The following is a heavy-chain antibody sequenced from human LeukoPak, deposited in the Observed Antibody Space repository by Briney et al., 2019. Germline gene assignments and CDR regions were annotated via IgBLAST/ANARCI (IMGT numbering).Heavy chain of an antibody. V-gene: IGHV4-30-4*08. D-gene: IGHD3-3*01. CDR3: AREPYDFWSNCYMDV. CDR2: IYYSGST. J-gene: IGHJ6*03. Sequence: PSQTLSLTCTVSGGSISSGDYYWSWIRQPPGKGLEWIGYIYYSGSTYYNPSLKSRVTISVDTSKNQFSLKLSSVTAADTAVYYCAREPYDFWSNCYMDVWGKGTTVTVSS. CDR1: GGSISSGDYY.